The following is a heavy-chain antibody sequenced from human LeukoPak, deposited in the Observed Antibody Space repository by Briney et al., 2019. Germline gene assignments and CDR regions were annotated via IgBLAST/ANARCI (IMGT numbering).Heavy chain of an antibody. J-gene: IGHJ4*02. V-gene: IGHV1-2*02. CDR2: INPETGAT. CDR1: GYPFSGYY. Sequence: ASVKVSCKASGYPFSGYYIHWVGQGPGQGLEWLGWINPETGATKYAQRFEGRVTLTRDTSDTTVHMELSGLRSDDSAVYYCARENLNYYGSGSYLYWGQGSQVTVSS. CDR3: ARENLNYYGSGSYLY. D-gene: IGHD3-10*01.